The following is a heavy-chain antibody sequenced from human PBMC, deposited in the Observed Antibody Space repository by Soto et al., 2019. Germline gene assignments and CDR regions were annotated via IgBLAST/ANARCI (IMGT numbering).Heavy chain of an antibody. J-gene: IGHJ6*02. V-gene: IGHV1-69*12. Sequence: QVQLVQSGAEVKKPGSSVKVSCKASGGTFSSYAISWVRQAPGQGLEWMGGIIPIFGTANYAQKFQGRVTITADESTSTAYMELSSLRSEDTAVYYCARGVIAAAGNYYYYYGMDVWGQGTTVTVSS. CDR1: GGTFSSYA. CDR3: ARGVIAAAGNYYYYYGMDV. CDR2: IIPIFGTA. D-gene: IGHD6-13*01.